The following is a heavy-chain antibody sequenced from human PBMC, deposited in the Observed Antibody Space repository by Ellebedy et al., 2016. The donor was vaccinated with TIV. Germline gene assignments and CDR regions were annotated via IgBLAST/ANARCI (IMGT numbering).Heavy chain of an antibody. CDR3: ARDLGRTAVAGTDY. Sequence: GGSLRLSCAASGFTVSSNYMSWVRQAPGKGLEWVSVIYSGGSTYYADSVKGRFTISRDNSKNTLYLQMNSLRAEDTAVYYCARDLGRTAVAGTDYWGQGTLVTVSS. J-gene: IGHJ4*02. V-gene: IGHV3-66*01. CDR2: IYSGGST. D-gene: IGHD6-19*01. CDR1: GFTVSSNY.